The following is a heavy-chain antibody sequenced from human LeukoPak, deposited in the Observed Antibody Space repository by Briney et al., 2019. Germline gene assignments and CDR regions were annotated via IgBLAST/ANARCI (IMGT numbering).Heavy chain of an antibody. J-gene: IGHJ4*02. Sequence: SETLSLTCTVSGGSITSSSYYWGWIRQPPGKGLEWIGSIYYSGSTYYNPSLKSRVTISVDTSKNQFSLKLSSVTAADTAVYYCARDHRYYYDSSGYYYVQVDSKYYFDYWGQGTLVTVSS. D-gene: IGHD3-22*01. CDR1: GGSITSSSYY. CDR2: IYYSGST. V-gene: IGHV4-39*07. CDR3: ARDHRYYYDSSGYYYVQVDSKYYFDY.